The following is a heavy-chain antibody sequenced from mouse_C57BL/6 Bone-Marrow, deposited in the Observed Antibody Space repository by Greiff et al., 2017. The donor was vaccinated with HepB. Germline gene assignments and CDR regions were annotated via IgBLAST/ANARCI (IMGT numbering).Heavy chain of an antibody. CDR2: ISSGGSYT. V-gene: IGHV5-6*01. D-gene: IGHD1-1*01. CDR1: GFTFSSYG. J-gene: IGHJ1*03. Sequence: EVMLVESGGDLVKPGGSLKLSCAASGFTFSSYGMSWVRQTPDKRLEWVATISSGGSYTYYPDSVKGRFTISIDNAKNTLYLQMSSLKSEDTAMYYCARHGSSPHWYFDVWGTGTTVTVSS. CDR3: ARHGSSPHWYFDV.